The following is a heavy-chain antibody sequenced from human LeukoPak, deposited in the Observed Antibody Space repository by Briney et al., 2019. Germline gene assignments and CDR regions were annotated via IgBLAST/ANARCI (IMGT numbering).Heavy chain of an antibody. J-gene: IGHJ6*02. CDR3: ARGDYYYYGMDV. CDR2: ISSSSSYI. V-gene: IGHV3-21*01. CDR1: GFTFSSYS. Sequence: GGSLRLSCAASGFTFSSYSMNWVRQAPGKGLEWVSSISSSSSYIYYADSVKGRFTISRDNSRNTLYLQMNSLRAEDTAVYYCARGDYYYYGMDVWGQGTTVTVSS.